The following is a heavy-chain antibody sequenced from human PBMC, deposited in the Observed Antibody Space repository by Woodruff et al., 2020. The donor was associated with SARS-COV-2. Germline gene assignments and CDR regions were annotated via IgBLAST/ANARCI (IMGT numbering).Heavy chain of an antibody. CDR3: ARASSGSYLSSFDY. V-gene: IGHV3-30-3*01. D-gene: IGHD3-10*01. J-gene: IGHJ4*02. Sequence: CVRQAPGKGLEWVAVISYDGSNKYYADSVKGRFTISRDNSKNTLYLQMNSLRAEDTAVYYCARASSGSYLSSFDYWGQGTLVT. CDR2: ISYDGSNK.